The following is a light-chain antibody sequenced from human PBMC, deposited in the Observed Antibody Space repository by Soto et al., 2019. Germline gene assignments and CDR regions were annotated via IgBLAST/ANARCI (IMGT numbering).Light chain of an antibody. V-gene: IGKV3-20*01. CDR2: GAS. Sequence: EIVLTQSPCTLSLSPGERATLSCRASQRVTSDFLAWYQQKPGQAPSLLIYGASNRATGVPDRFSGSGSGTDFTLTISRLEPEDFAVYHCQQYGRSPPTFGGGTKVGVK. J-gene: IGKJ4*01. CDR1: QRVTSDF. CDR3: QQYGRSPPT.